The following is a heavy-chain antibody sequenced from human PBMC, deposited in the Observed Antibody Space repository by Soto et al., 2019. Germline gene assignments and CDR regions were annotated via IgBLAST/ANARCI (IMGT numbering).Heavy chain of an antibody. J-gene: IGHJ4*02. Sequence: SETLSLTCAVYGGSFSGYYWSWIXQPPGKGLEWIGEINHSGSTNYNPSLKSRVTISVDTSKNQFSLKLSSVTAADTAVYYCARTVRGNFDYWGQGTLVTVSS. CDR1: GGSFSGYY. V-gene: IGHV4-34*01. D-gene: IGHD3-10*01. CDR3: ARTVRGNFDY. CDR2: INHSGST.